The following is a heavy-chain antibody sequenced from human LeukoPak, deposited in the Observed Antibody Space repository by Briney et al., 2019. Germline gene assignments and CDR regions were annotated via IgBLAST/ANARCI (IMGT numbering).Heavy chain of an antibody. J-gene: IGHJ6*03. CDR2: ISGSGDGT. D-gene: IGHD3-10*01. CDR1: GFTFSNYA. Sequence: GGSLRLSCAASGFTFSNYAMRWVRQAPGKGLEWVSGISGSGDGTYYADSVKGRLTISRDNSKNTLYLEMNSLRAEDTAVYFCAKDQENELLWFGELLSYYYMDVWGKGTTVTSSS. V-gene: IGHV3-23*01. CDR3: AKDQENELLWFGELLSYYYMDV.